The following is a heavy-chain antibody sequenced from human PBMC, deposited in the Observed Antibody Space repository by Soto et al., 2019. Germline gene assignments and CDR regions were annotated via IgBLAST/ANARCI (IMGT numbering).Heavy chain of an antibody. D-gene: IGHD1-26*01. Sequence: QVQLVQSGAEVKKPGASVKVSCTASGYTFTSYAMHWVRQAPGQRLEWMGWINAGNGNTKYSQKFQGRVTITRDTSASTAYMELSSLRSEDTAVYYCARGLIVGATKHYYSYGMDVWGQGTTVTVSS. V-gene: IGHV1-3*01. CDR3: ARGLIVGATKHYYSYGMDV. J-gene: IGHJ6*02. CDR1: GYTFTSYA. CDR2: INAGNGNT.